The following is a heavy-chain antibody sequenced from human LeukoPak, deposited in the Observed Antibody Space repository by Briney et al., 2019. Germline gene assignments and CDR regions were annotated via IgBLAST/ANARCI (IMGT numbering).Heavy chain of an antibody. V-gene: IGHV3-15*01. CDR2: IKSKTDGGTT. D-gene: IGHD1-26*01. J-gene: IGHJ4*02. Sequence: PGGSLRLSCAASGFTFSSYSMNWVRQAPGKGLEWVGRIKSKTDGGTTDYAAPVKGRFTISRDDSKNTLYLQMNSLKTEDTAVYYCTTDSGHYSGSIDYWGQGTLVTVSS. CDR1: GFTFSSYS. CDR3: TTDSGHYSGSIDY.